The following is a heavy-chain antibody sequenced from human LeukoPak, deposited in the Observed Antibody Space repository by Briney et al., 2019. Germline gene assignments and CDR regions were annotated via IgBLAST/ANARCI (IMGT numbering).Heavy chain of an antibody. CDR2: INPNNSGT. CDR3: ARVYPYYDSSGYFDY. J-gene: IGHJ4*02. Sequence: GASVTVSCKASGYTFTGYYRHWVRQAPGQGLEWMGWINPNNSGTNYAQKFQGRVTMTRDTSISTAYMELSRLRSDDTAVDYCARVYPYYDSSGYFDYWGQGTGVRVSS. V-gene: IGHV1-2*02. D-gene: IGHD3-22*01. CDR1: GYTFTGYY.